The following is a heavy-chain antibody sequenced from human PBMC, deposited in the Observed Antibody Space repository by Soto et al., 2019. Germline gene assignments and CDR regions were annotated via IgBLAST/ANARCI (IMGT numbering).Heavy chain of an antibody. J-gene: IGHJ4*02. Sequence: PGGSLRLSCAASGLTFSSYGMHWVRQAPGKGLEWVTLISYDGSNKYYADSVKGRFTISRDNSKNTLYLQMNSLRAEDTAVYYCALQYTSSWYLLWGQGTLVTVSS. CDR3: ALQYTSSWYLL. D-gene: IGHD6-13*01. CDR2: ISYDGSNK. V-gene: IGHV3-30*03. CDR1: GLTFSSYG.